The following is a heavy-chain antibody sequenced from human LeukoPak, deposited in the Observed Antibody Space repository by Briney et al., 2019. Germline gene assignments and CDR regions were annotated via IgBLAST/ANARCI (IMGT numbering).Heavy chain of an antibody. D-gene: IGHD6-19*01. V-gene: IGHV4-34*01. CDR3: ARAIAVAGTRSGAFDI. CDR2: ISHSGST. J-gene: IGHJ3*02. CDR1: GGSFSGYY. Sequence: TSETLSLTCAVYGGSFSGYYWSWIRQPPGKGLEWIGEISHSGSTNYNPSLKSRVTISVDTPKSQFSLKLSSVTAADTAVYYCARAIAVAGTRSGAFDIWGQGTMVTVSS.